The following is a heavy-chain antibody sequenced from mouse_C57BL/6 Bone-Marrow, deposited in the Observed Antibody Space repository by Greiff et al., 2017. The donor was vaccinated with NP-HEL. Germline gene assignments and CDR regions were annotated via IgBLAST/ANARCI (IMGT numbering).Heavy chain of an antibody. CDR2: INPNNGGT. V-gene: IGHV1-26*01. D-gene: IGHD1-1*01. J-gene: IGHJ3*01. Sequence: EVQLQQSGPELVKPGASVKISCKASGYTFTDYYMNWVKQSHGKSLEWIGDINPNNGGTSYNQKFKGKATLTVDKSSSTAYMELRSLTSEDSAVYYCAARYYEFAYWGQGTLVTVSA. CDR3: AARYYEFAY. CDR1: GYTFTDYY.